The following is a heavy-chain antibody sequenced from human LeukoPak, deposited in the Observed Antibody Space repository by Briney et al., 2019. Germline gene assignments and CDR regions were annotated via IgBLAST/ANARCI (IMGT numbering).Heavy chain of an antibody. J-gene: IGHJ4*02. CDR2: IYYSGST. Sequence: SETLSLTCSVSGGSIRSSIYYWGWLRQPPGKGLEWIGNIYYSGSTYYNPSLRSRVTISVDTAKNQFSLNLTSATAADTAVYYCGGHGLGAHSPYWGQGALVTVSS. V-gene: IGHV4-39*01. CDR1: GGSIRSSIYY. D-gene: IGHD3-16*01. CDR3: GGHGLGAHSPY.